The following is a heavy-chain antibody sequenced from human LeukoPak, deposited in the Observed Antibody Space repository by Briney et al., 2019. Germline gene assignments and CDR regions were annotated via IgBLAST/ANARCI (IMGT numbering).Heavy chain of an antibody. CDR1: GGSISSSSYY. V-gene: IGHV4-39*01. Sequence: KTSETLSLTCTVSGGSISSSSYYWGWIRQPPGKGLEWIGSIYNSGSTYYNASLQSRVTISIDMSKNQFSLRLSSVTAADTAMYYCVKSGGYGLIDYWGQGTLVTVSS. J-gene: IGHJ4*02. CDR3: VKSGGYGLIDY. CDR2: IYNSGST. D-gene: IGHD6-19*01.